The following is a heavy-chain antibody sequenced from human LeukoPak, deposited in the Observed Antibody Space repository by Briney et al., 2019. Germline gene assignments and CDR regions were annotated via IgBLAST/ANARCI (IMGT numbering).Heavy chain of an antibody. CDR3: ARASGRGYSYYLYYMDV. D-gene: IGHD5-18*01. Sequence: SVKVSCKASGGTFSSYAISWVRQAPGQGLEWMGGIIPIFGTANYAQKFQGRVTISTDESTSTAYMELSSLRSEDTAVYYCARASGRGYSYYLYYMDVWGKGTTVTVSS. CDR2: IIPIFGTA. V-gene: IGHV1-69*05. J-gene: IGHJ6*03. CDR1: GGTFSSYA.